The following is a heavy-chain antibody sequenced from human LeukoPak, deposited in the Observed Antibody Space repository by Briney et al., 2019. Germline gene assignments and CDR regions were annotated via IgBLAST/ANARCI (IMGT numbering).Heavy chain of an antibody. V-gene: IGHV4-59*08. J-gene: IGHJ4*02. CDR1: GGSISSYY. D-gene: IGHD2-15*01. CDR2: IYYSGST. Sequence: SQTLSLTCTVSGGSISSYYWSWIRQPPGKGLEWIGNIYYSGSTNYNPSLKSRVTISVDTSKNQFSLKLSSVTAADTAIYYCARSYCSGGSCWVYFDYWGQGTLVTVSS. CDR3: ARSYCSGGSCWVYFDY.